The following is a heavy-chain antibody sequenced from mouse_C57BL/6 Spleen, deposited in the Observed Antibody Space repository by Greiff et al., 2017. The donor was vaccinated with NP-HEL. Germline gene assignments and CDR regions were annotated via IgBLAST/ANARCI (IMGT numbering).Heavy chain of an antibody. CDR1: GYAFSSSW. CDR3: ARPVTTVVATYWDFDD. V-gene: IGHV1-82*01. Sequence: QVQLQQSGPELVKPGASVKISCTASGYAFSSSWMNWVKQRPGKGLEWIGRIYPGDGDINYNGKFKGKATLTADKSSSTAYMQLSSLTSEDSAGYFCARPVTTVVATYWDFDDWGTGTTVTVSS. J-gene: IGHJ1*03. D-gene: IGHD1-1*01. CDR2: IYPGDGDI.